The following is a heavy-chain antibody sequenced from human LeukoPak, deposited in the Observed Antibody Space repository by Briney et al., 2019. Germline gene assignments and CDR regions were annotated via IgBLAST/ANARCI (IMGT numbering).Heavy chain of an antibody. CDR2: IYYSGST. CDR3: SRLLMGRFGELSQEY. D-gene: IGHD3-10*01. J-gene: IGHJ4*02. V-gene: IGHV4-59*08. Sequence: SETLSLTCTVSGGSISNNYWSWLRQPPGKGLEWVGYIYYSGSTNYNPSLKSRVTISVDTSKSQFSLKLSSVTAADTAVYYCSRLLMGRFGELSQEYWGQGTLVTVSS. CDR1: GGSISNNY.